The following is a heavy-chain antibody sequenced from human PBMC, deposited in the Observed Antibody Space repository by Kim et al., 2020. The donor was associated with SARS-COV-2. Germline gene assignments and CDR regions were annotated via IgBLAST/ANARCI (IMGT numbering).Heavy chain of an antibody. J-gene: IGHJ4*02. CDR2: INAGNGNT. Sequence: ASVKVSCKASGYTFTSYAMHWVRQAPGQRLEWMGWINAGNGNTKYSQKFQGRVTITRDTSASTAYMELSSLRSEDTAVYYCARERTDYGDYYFDDWGQGTLVTVSS. CDR1: GYTFTSYA. CDR3: ARERTDYGDYYFDD. V-gene: IGHV1-3*01. D-gene: IGHD4-17*01.